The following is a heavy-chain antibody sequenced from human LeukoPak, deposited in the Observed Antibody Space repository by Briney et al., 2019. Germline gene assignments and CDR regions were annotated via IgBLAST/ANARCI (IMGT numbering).Heavy chain of an antibody. CDR1: GFTFNRYA. CDR2: ITSGVGIT. D-gene: IGHD3-10*01. CDR3: AKGDYYDFDY. Sequence: GRSLRLSCAASGFTFNRYAMHWVRQAPGKGLEWVSIITSGVGITYYADSVKGRFTISRDNSKNTLYLQMNSLRAEDTAVYYCAKGDYYDFDYWGQGTLVTVSA. V-gene: IGHV3-23*01. J-gene: IGHJ4*02.